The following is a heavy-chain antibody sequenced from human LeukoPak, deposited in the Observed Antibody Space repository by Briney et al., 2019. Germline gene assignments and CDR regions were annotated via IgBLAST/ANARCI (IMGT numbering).Heavy chain of an antibody. V-gene: IGHV3-23*01. J-gene: IGHJ4*02. Sequence: QPGGSLRLSCAASGFTFSIYAMSWVRQAPGKGLEWVSAISGSGDSTHYADSVKGRLTISRDNSKNTLYLQMNSLRAEDTAVYYCAKVPRYYYDSSGYYFDYWGQGTLVTVSS. D-gene: IGHD3-22*01. CDR1: GFTFSIYA. CDR2: ISGSGDST. CDR3: AKVPRYYYDSSGYYFDY.